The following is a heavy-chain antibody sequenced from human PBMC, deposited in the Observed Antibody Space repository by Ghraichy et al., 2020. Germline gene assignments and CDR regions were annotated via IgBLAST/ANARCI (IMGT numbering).Heavy chain of an antibody. J-gene: IGHJ4*02. CDR1: GGSISSSSYY. D-gene: IGHD1-26*01. CDR2: VYYSGTT. CDR3: ARDSGSYPGYFDY. V-gene: IGHV4-39*02. Sequence: SETLSLTCTISGGSISSSSYYWAWIRQPPGKGLEWLGTVYYSGTTYYNPSLKSRVTISVDTSKNQFSLKLSSVTAADTAVYYCARDSGSYPGYFDYWGQGTLVTVSS.